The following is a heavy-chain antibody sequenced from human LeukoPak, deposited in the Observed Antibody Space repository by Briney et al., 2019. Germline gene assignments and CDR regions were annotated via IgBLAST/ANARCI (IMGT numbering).Heavy chain of an antibody. CDR2: IYTSGST. J-gene: IGHJ4*02. D-gene: IGHD1-26*01. CDR3: ARENSGSYREFDY. CDR1: GGSISSFY. V-gene: IGHV4-4*07. Sequence: PSETLSLTCTVSGGSISSFYWSWIRQPAGKGLEWIGRIYTSGSTNYNASLKSRVSMSVDTSKNQFSLKLSSVTAADTAVFYCARENSGSYREFDYWGQGTLVTVSS.